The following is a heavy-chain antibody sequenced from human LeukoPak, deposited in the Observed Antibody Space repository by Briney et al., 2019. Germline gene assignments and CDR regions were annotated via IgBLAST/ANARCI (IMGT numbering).Heavy chain of an antibody. CDR3: ARRAGAYSHPYDY. Sequence: GGTLRLSCAASGFTFSSYGMSWVRQAPGKGLEWVSAISGSGGSTYYADSVKGRFTISRDNSKNTLYLQLNSLRAEDTAVYYCARRAGAYSHPYDYWGQGTLVTVSS. V-gene: IGHV3-23*01. CDR1: GFTFSSYG. CDR2: ISGSGGST. D-gene: IGHD4/OR15-4a*01. J-gene: IGHJ4*02.